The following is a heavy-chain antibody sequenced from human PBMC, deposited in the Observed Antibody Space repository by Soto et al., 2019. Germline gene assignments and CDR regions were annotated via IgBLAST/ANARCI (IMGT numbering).Heavy chain of an antibody. CDR3: ARGANWNDVGWNWFDP. CDR2: INPNSGGT. J-gene: IGHJ5*02. Sequence: ASVKVSCKASGYTFTGYYMHWVRQAPGQGLEWMGWINPNSGGTNYAQKFQGRVTMTRDTSISTACMELSRLRSDDTAVYYCARGANWNDVGWNWFDPWGQGTLVTVSS. CDR1: GYTFTGYY. V-gene: IGHV1-2*02. D-gene: IGHD1-1*01.